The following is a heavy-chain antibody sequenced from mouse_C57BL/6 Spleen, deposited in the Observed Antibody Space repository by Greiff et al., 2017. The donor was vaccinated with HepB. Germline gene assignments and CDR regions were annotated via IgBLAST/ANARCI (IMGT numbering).Heavy chain of an antibody. CDR2: FHPYNDDT. Sequence: VQLQQSGAELVKPGASVKMSCKASGYTFTTYPIEWMKQNPGKSLEWIGNFHPYNDDTKYNEKFKGKATLTVEKSSSTVYLELSRLTSDDSDVYYCARGLSYYYGSSPNYAMDYWGQGTSVTVSS. CDR1: GYTFTTYP. V-gene: IGHV1-47*01. D-gene: IGHD1-1*01. J-gene: IGHJ4*01. CDR3: ARGLSYYYGSSPNYAMDY.